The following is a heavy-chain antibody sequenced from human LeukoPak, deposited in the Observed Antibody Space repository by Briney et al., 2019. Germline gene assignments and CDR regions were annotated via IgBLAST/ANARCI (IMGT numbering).Heavy chain of an antibody. V-gene: IGHV3-23*01. CDR3: ANDFDH. CDR1: GFTFNNYA. J-gene: IGHJ4*02. CDR2: ISGSDDNT. Sequence: GGSLRLSCAASGFTFNNYAMSWVRQAPGKGLEWVSTISGSDDNTYYADSVKGRFIISRDISKNTLYLQMNSLRADDTALYYCANDFDHWGQGTLVTVSS.